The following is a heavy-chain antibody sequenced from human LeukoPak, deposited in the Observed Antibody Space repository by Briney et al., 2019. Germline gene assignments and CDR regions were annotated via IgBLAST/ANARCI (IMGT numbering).Heavy chain of an antibody. V-gene: IGHV3-30*02. CDR3: AKDRWLALYYFDY. J-gene: IGHJ4*02. D-gene: IGHD6-19*01. Sequence: PGGSLRLSCAASGFTFSSYGMHWVRQAPGKGLEWVAFIRYDGSNKCYADSVKGRFTISRDNSKNTLYLQMNSLRAEDTAVYYCAKDRWLALYYFDYWGQGTLVTVSS. CDR2: IRYDGSNK. CDR1: GFTFSSYG.